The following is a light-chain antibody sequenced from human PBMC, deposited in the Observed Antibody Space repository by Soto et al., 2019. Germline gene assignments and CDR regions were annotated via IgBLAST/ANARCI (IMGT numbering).Light chain of an antibody. CDR3: SLYTSSITYV. CDR1: NSDVGSFNH. V-gene: IGLV2-18*01. Sequence: QSALTQPPSVSGSLGQSVTISCTGTNSDVGSFNHISWYQQPPGTAPKLMIYEVTSRPSGVPDRFPGSKSGNTASLTISGLQAEDEADYYCSLYTSSITYVVRPGTKVTVL. CDR2: EVT. J-gene: IGLJ1*01.